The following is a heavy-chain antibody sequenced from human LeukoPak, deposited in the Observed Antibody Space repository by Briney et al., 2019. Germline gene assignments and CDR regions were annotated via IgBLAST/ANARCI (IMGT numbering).Heavy chain of an antibody. J-gene: IGHJ4*02. D-gene: IGHD6-19*01. CDR2: IYSGGST. V-gene: IGHV3-53*01. CDR1: GFTVSSNY. Sequence: GGSLRLSCAASGFTVSSNYMSWVRQALGKGLEWVSVIYSGGSTYYADSVKGRFTISRDNSKNTLYLQVNSLRAEDTAVYYCARGSIAVGGYYFDYWGQGTLVTVSS. CDR3: ARGSIAVGGYYFDY.